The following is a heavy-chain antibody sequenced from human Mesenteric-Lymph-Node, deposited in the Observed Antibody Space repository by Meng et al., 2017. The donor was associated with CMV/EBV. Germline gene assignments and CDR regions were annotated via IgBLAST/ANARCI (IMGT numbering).Heavy chain of an antibody. D-gene: IGHD2-2*01. J-gene: IGHJ5*02. CDR2: ITGDGNSI. CDR3: AKFFQEYCSSTSCYGRRNWFDP. Sequence: GGSLRLSCAASGFTFSPYWMHWVRQVPGKGLVWVSRITGDGNSINYADSVKGRFTISRDNSKNTLFLQMNSLRAEDTAVYYCAKFFQEYCSSTSCYGRRNWFDPWGQGTLVTVSS. CDR1: GFTFSPYW. V-gene: IGHV3-74*01.